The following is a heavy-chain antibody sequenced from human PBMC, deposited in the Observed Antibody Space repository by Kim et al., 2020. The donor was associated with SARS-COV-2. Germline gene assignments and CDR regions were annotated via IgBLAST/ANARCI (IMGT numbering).Heavy chain of an antibody. Sequence: GGSLRLSCAASGFTFSSYEMNWVRQAPGKGLEWVSYISSSGSTIYYADSVKGRFTISRDNAKNSLYLQMNSLRAEDTAVYYCARRGGAGTFLVDYWGQGTLVTVSS. CDR2: ISSSGSTI. J-gene: IGHJ4*02. CDR1: GFTFSSYE. D-gene: IGHD6-13*01. V-gene: IGHV3-48*03. CDR3: ARRGGAGTFLVDY.